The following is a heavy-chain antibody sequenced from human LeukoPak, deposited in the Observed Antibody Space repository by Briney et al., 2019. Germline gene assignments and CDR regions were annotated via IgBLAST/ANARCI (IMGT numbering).Heavy chain of an antibody. Sequence: ASVKVSCKASGYTFTSYGISWVRQAPGQGLEWMGWISAYNGNTNYAQKLQGRVTMTTDTSTSTAYMELRSPRSDDTAVYYCARSPMVRGVTWFDPWGQGTLVTVSS. CDR2: ISAYNGNT. CDR3: ARSPMVRGVTWFDP. D-gene: IGHD3-10*01. J-gene: IGHJ5*02. CDR1: GYTFTSYG. V-gene: IGHV1-18*01.